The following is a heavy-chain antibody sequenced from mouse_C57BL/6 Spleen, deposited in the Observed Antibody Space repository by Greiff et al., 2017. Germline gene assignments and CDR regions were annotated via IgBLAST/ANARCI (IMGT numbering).Heavy chain of an antibody. J-gene: IGHJ3*01. CDR2: IYPGDGDT. Sequence: VQLQQSGAELVKPGASVKISCKASGYAFSSYWMNWVKQRPGKGLEWIGQIYPGDGDTNYNGKFKGKATLTADKSSSTAYMQLSSLTSEDSAVYFCARPPQLTGTAWFAYWGQGTLVTVSA. V-gene: IGHV1-80*01. D-gene: IGHD4-1*01. CDR1: GYAFSSYW. CDR3: ARPPQLTGTAWFAY.